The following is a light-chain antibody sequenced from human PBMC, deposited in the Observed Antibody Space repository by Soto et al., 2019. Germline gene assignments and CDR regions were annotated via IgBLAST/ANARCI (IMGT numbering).Light chain of an antibody. CDR3: QQYGSSPRT. CDR2: GAS. J-gene: IGKJ1*01. Sequence: EIVLTQSPGTLSLSPEERATLSCRASQSVSSSYLAWYQQKPGQAPRLLIYGASSRATGIPDRFSGSGSGTDFTLTISRLEPEDFAVYYSQQYGSSPRTFGQGTKVEIK. CDR1: QSVSSSY. V-gene: IGKV3-20*01.